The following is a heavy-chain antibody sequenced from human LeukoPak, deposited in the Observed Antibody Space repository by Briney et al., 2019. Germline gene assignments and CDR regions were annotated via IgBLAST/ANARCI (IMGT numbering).Heavy chain of an antibody. CDR3: AYLIPSIAVADTNWFDP. Sequence: ASVKVSCKASGYTFTSYAMNWVRQAPGRGLEWMGWINTNTGNPTYAQGFTGRFVFSLDTSVSTAYLQISSLKAEDTAVYYCAYLIPSIAVADTNWFDPWGQGTLVTVSS. CDR2: INTNTGNP. CDR1: GYTFTSYA. J-gene: IGHJ5*02. D-gene: IGHD6-19*01. V-gene: IGHV7-4-1*02.